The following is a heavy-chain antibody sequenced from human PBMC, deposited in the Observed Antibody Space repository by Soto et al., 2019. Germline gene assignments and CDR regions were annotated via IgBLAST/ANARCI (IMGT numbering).Heavy chain of an antibody. CDR1: GFTFSSYG. J-gene: IGHJ4*02. D-gene: IGHD3-16*01. V-gene: IGHV3-30*18. Sequence: QVQLVESGGGVVQPGRSLRLSCVASGFTFSSYGMHWVRQAPGKGLEWVAIISYDGSNTYYADSVKGRFTISRDNSKNTRYLQMNSLRAGDTAVYYCGKEGGLGGGSYISSSYYFDYWGQGTLVTVSS. CDR2: ISYDGSNT. CDR3: GKEGGLGGGSYISSSYYFDY.